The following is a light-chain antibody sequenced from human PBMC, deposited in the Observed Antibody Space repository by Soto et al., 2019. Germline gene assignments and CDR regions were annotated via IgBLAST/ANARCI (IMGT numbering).Light chain of an antibody. CDR3: QQYTHWPTIT. CDR2: DAS. V-gene: IGKV3-15*01. J-gene: IGKJ5*01. CDR1: QSVSSK. Sequence: EIVMTQSPATLSVSPGERATLSCRASQSVSSKLAGYHQKPGQAPRLLIYDASSRAPGIPARFSGSGSETDFTLTISSLQSQDFAVYYCQQYTHWPTITFGQGTRLEIK.